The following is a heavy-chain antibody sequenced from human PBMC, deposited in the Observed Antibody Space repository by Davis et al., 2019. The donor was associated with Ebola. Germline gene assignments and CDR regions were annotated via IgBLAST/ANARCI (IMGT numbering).Heavy chain of an antibody. CDR1: GFTFSSYW. Sequence: GGSLRLSCAASGFTFSSYWMHWVRQAPGKGLEWVAVISYDGSNKYYADSVKGRFTIPRDNSKNTLYLQMNSLRAEDTAVYYCARGGVGIAARYYYYYGMDVWGQGTTVTVSS. CDR3: ARGGVGIAARYYYYYGMDV. D-gene: IGHD6-6*01. V-gene: IGHV3-30*03. CDR2: ISYDGSNK. J-gene: IGHJ6*02.